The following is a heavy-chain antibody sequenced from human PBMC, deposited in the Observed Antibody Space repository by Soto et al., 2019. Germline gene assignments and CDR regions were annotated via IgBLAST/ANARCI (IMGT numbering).Heavy chain of an antibody. Sequence: QVQLVQSGAEVKKPGASVKVSCKASGYTFASYAISWMRQAPGQGLEWMGWISAYNGNTNYAQKLQGRITMTTDTSTSIAYRELRSLRPDDTAVDFCARVPPPPDYWSQGTLVTVSS. CDR2: ISAYNGNT. V-gene: IGHV1-18*01. CDR1: GYTFASYA. CDR3: ARVPPPPDY. J-gene: IGHJ4*02.